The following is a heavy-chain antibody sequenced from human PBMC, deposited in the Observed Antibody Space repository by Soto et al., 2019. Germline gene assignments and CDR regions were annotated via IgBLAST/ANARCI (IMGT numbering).Heavy chain of an antibody. CDR3: AREGPVLMTAIDAFDI. CDR1: GFSFIRYS. V-gene: IGHV3-21*01. D-gene: IGHD2-21*02. J-gene: IGHJ3*02. CDR2: ISATSSHI. Sequence: PGGSLRLSCVASGFSFIRYSMNWVRQAPGKGLEWISSISATSSHIYYADSVKGRFTISRDNAKESLYLQMMSLRGEDTAVYYCAREGPVLMTAIDAFDIWGQGTVVTVSS.